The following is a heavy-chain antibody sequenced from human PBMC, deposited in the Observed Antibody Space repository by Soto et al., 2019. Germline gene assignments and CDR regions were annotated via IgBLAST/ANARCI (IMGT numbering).Heavy chain of an antibody. V-gene: IGHV3-7*03. J-gene: IGHJ5*02. CDR3: AAYCYTMTCTHFHGYS. Sequence: EVQLVESGEGLVQTGGSLRLSCAASGFRFRDYWMSWVRRAPGKGLEWVANIKQDESDKYYVDSVKGRFTISRDNAKNAQYLQMNSLRVEDTAVYYCAAYCYTMTCTHFHGYSWGQGTQVTDSS. CDR2: IKQDESDK. CDR1: GFRFRDYW. D-gene: IGHD3-16*02.